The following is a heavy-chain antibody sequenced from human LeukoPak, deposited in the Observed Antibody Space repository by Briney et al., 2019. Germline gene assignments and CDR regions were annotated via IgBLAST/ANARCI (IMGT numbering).Heavy chain of an antibody. J-gene: IGHJ6*03. CDR1: GFTFSTSG. V-gene: IGHV3-33*06. D-gene: IGHD4/OR15-4a*01. Sequence: PGRSLRLSCAASGFTFSTSGLHWVRQAPGKGLERVALIWYDGSNEYADSVKGRFTISSDNSKNTLYLQMNSLRTEDTAGYQWSKDQGANYYYYIDVWGKGATVTVS. CDR2: IWYDGSNE. CDR3: SKDQGANYYYYIDV.